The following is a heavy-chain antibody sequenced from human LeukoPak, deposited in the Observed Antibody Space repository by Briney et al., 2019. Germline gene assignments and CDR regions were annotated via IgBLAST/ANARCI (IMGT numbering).Heavy chain of an antibody. CDR3: AKGGGRQDI. CDR2: IYYSGSA. Sequence: PSETLSLTCSVSGGPSSNYYWSWIRQPPGKGLEWIGYIYYSGSANYNPSLKSRVTISVDTSKNQFSLKLTSVTAADTAVYYCAKGGGRQDIWGQGTMVTVSS. CDR1: GGPSSNYY. D-gene: IGHD3-16*01. J-gene: IGHJ3*02. V-gene: IGHV4-59*01.